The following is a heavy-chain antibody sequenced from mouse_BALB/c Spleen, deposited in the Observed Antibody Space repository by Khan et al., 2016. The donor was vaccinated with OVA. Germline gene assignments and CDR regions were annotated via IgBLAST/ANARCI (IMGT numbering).Heavy chain of an antibody. CDR2: MIYTGYT. V-gene: IGHV3-8*02. CDR1: GDSITSGY. D-gene: IGHD2-14*01. J-gene: IGHJ3*01. CDR3: ARSTYRYAFAY. Sequence: EVKLEESGPSLVKPSQTLSLTSSVTGDSITSGYWSWIRKFPGNKLEYMGYMIYTGYTDYNPSLKSRLAITRHTSKNQYYLQLNSVTTEDTATYYFARSTYRYAFAYWGQGTLVTVSA.